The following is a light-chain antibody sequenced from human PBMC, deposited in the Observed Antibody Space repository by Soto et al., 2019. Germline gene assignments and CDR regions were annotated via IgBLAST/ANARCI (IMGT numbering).Light chain of an antibody. V-gene: IGKV3-15*01. CDR1: QTVRSY. CDR3: QHYNNWPPWT. CDR2: GAS. J-gene: IGKJ1*01. Sequence: ELVLSLSLDTMSLTPGERATLSCRASQTVRSYLALYQQKPGQAPRVLMYGASTRATGSAARCSGSGSETEFILTISSLQSEDFAVYYCQHYNNWPPWTFGHGSMV.